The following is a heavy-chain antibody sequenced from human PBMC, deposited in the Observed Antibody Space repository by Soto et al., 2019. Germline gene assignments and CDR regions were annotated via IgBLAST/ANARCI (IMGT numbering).Heavy chain of an antibody. CDR3: ARDGNYYDSSSYPYYYYGMDV. V-gene: IGHV1-69*01. CDR2: IIPIFGTA. J-gene: IGHJ6*02. D-gene: IGHD3-22*01. Sequence: QVQLGQSGAEVKKPGSSVKVSCNASGGTFSSYAISWVRQAPGQGLEWMGGIIPIFGTANYAQKFQGRVTITADESTSTAYMELSSLRSEDTAVYYGARDGNYYDSSSYPYYYYGMDVWGQGTTVTVSS. CDR1: GGTFSSYA.